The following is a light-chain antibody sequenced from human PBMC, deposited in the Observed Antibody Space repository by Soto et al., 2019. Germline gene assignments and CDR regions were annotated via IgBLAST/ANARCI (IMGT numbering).Light chain of an antibody. CDR1: SSDVGGYNY. CDR3: SSYTSSSTPHYV. J-gene: IGLJ1*01. Sequence: QPALTQPASVYGAPGQSITISCTGTSSDVGGYNYVSWYQQHPGKAPKLMIYDVSNRPSGVSNRFSGSKSGNTASLTISGLQAEDEADYYCSSYTSSSTPHYVFGTGTKVTVL. V-gene: IGLV2-14*01. CDR2: DVS.